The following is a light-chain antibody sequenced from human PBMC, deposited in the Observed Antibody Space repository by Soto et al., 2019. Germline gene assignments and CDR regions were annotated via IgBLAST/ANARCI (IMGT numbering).Light chain of an antibody. CDR2: TAS. CDR1: QGIRDY. CDR3: QRYNSSPL. J-gene: IGKJ3*01. V-gene: IGKV1-27*01. Sequence: DFQMTQSPSSLSASVGDRVTITCRASQGIRDYLAWYQQKPGKVPKLLIYTASTLQLGVPSRFSGSGSGTDFTLTISSLQPEDVAYYYCQRYNSSPLFGPGTKVDIK.